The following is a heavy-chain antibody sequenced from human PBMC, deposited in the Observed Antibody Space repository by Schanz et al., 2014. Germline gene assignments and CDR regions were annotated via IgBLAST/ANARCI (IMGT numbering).Heavy chain of an antibody. CDR3: VRVPSRDVSFDL. J-gene: IGHJ2*01. CDR1: RYTFTDYG. V-gene: IGHV1-18*01. Sequence: QGQLVQSGPEVKEPGASVKVSCEASRYTFTDYGLSWVRQAPGQGLEWLGWIRPDNGHTTYSQKVRDRVIFTTDTSANTAYMELRSLRSDDTAHYYCVRVPSRDVSFDLWGRGTLVTDSS. CDR2: IRPDNGHT. D-gene: IGHD3-16*01.